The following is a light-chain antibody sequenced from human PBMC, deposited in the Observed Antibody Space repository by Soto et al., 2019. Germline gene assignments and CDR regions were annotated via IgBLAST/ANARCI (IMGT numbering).Light chain of an antibody. J-gene: IGLJ1*01. CDR2: EVT. Sequence: ALTQPPSASGSPGQSVTISCTGTSSDVGGYNFVSWYQQHPGKAPKLMIYEVTKRPSGVPDRFSGSKSGNTASLTVSGLQAEDEADYYCSSYSGTNNYVFGTGTKVTVL. V-gene: IGLV2-8*01. CDR3: SSYSGTNNYV. CDR1: SSDVGGYNF.